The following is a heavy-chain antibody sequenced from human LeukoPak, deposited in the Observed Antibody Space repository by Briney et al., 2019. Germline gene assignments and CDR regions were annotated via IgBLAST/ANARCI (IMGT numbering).Heavy chain of an antibody. CDR3: AREWGRPLTYYYYGMDV. CDR1: GGTFSRYA. V-gene: IGHV1-69*13. CDR2: IIPIFGTA. J-gene: IGHJ6*02. D-gene: IGHD1-26*01. Sequence: ASVKVSCKASGGTFSRYAISWVRQAPGQGLEWMGGIIPIFGTANYAQKFQSRVTITADESTSTAYMELSSLRSEDTAVYYCAREWGRPLTYYYYGMDVWGQGTTVTVSS.